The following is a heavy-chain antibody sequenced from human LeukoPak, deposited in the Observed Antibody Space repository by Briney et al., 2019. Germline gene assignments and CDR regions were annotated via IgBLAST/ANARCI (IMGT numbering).Heavy chain of an antibody. D-gene: IGHD6-19*01. CDR3: ARAVAGSNFDY. Sequence: ASVKVSCKASGFTFTTHYMHWVRQAPGQGLEWMGIINPNGGGTSYAQKFQGRVTMTRDMSTTTVYMELSSLRSEDTAVYYCARAVAGSNFDYWGQGTLVTVSS. CDR2: INPNGGGT. V-gene: IGHV1-46*01. J-gene: IGHJ4*02. CDR1: GFTFTTHY.